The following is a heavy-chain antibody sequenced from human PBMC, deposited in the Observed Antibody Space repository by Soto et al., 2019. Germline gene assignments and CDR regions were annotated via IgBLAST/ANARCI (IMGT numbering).Heavy chain of an antibody. D-gene: IGHD3-22*01. V-gene: IGHV4-59*01. Sequence: SETLSLTFTVSGDSISTFYWGWMRQSPGKELEWIGYVYYTGSTNYNPSLKSRVTISVDRSKNQFSPKLTSANAADTAVYYCARGRTVRNYADDSSDYFYFFDYWGQGTQVTVSS. CDR1: GDSISTFY. CDR3: ARGRTVRNYADDSSDYFYFFDY. CDR2: VYYTGST. J-gene: IGHJ4*02.